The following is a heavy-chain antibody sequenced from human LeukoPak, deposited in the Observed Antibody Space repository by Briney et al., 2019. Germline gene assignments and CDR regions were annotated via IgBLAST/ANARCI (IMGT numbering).Heavy chain of an antibody. D-gene: IGHD7-27*01. Sequence: GASVKVSCKTSGYTFTNYYIHWVRQAPGQGLEWMGRINPNSGGTNYAQKFQGRVTMTRDTSISTAYMELSRLRSGDTAVYYCARVRDWGEDYYYGMDVWGQGTTVTVSS. CDR3: ARVRDWGEDYYYGMDV. V-gene: IGHV1-2*06. J-gene: IGHJ6*02. CDR2: INPNSGGT. CDR1: GYTFTNYY.